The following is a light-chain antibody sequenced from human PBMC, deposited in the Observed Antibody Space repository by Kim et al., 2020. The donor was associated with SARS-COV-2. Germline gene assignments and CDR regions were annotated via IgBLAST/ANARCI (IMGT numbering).Light chain of an antibody. CDR1: ESARHL. V-gene: IGKV3-11*01. CDR2: DAS. J-gene: IGKJ2*01. CDR3: QQRTNCTSYT. Sequence: LSPGETATRACRASESARHLLGWDQQKPGQAPLLLNYDASRRAPGIPARCSGSGSGTDFTLTISSLEAEDFAVYYCQQRTNCTSYTLGQGPKREN.